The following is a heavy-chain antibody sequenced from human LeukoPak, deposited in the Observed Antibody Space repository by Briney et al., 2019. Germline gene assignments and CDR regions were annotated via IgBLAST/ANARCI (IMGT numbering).Heavy chain of an antibody. CDR3: ARAPFGHFDY. D-gene: IGHD3-10*01. Sequence: TGGSLRLSCAASGFTVSSNYMNWVRQAPGKGLEWVSVVYSGGSTYYADSVKGRFTISRDNSKNTLYLQMNSLRAEDTAVYYCARAPFGHFDYWGQGTLVTVSS. V-gene: IGHV3-66*01. J-gene: IGHJ4*02. CDR1: GFTVSSNY. CDR2: VYSGGST.